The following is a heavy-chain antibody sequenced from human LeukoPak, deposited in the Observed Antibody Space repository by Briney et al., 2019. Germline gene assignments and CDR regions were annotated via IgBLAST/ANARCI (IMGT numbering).Heavy chain of an antibody. CDR1: GFTFGNFV. Sequence: GGSLRLSCAASGFTFGNFVMSWVRQAPGKGLEWVSAISGSGGSTYYADSVKGRFTISRDNSKNTLYLQMNSLRAEDTAVYYCAKEGEDYDILTDHFVDYWGQGTLVTVSS. D-gene: IGHD3-9*01. CDR3: AKEGEDYDILTDHFVDY. CDR2: ISGSGGST. J-gene: IGHJ4*02. V-gene: IGHV3-23*01.